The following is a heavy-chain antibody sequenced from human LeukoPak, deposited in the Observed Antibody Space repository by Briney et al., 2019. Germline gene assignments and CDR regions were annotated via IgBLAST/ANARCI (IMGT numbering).Heavy chain of an antibody. V-gene: IGHV1-46*01. J-gene: IGHJ4*02. CDR3: ARVIRGGYDFDY. D-gene: IGHD6-25*01. CDR1: GYTFTSYY. CDR2: INPSGGST. Sequence: ASVKVSCKASGYTFTSYYMHWVRQAPGQGLEWMGIINPSGGSTSYAQKFQGRVTMTRDTPTSTVYMELSSLRSEDTAVYYCARVIRGGYDFDYWGQGTLVTVSS.